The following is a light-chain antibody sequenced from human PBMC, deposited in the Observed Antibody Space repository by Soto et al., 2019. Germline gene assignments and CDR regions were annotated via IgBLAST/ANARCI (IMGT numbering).Light chain of an antibody. CDR1: QTVSDTS. V-gene: IGKV3-20*01. J-gene: IGKJ5*01. Sequence: EIVLTQFPGTLSLSPGERATLSCRASQTVSDTSLAWYQQKVGRAPRALIYGASNRATGIPDRFSGGGSGTDFTHTITRLEPEDFAVYYCQQYGSSPRTFVQGTRLEIK. CDR3: QQYGSSPRT. CDR2: GAS.